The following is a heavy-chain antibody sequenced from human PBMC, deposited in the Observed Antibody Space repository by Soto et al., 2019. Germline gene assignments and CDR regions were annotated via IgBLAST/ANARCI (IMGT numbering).Heavy chain of an antibody. CDR2: ISSSGSTI. D-gene: IGHD4-17*01. Sequence: GGSLRLSCAASGFTFSDYYMSWIRQAPGKGLEWVSYISSSGSTIYYADSVKGRFTISRDNAKHSLYLQMNSLRAEDTAVYYCARDVCKRDDYGDYEVGGMDVWGQGTSVTVSS. V-gene: IGHV3-11*01. J-gene: IGHJ6*02. CDR3: ARDVCKRDDYGDYEVGGMDV. CDR1: GFTFSDYY.